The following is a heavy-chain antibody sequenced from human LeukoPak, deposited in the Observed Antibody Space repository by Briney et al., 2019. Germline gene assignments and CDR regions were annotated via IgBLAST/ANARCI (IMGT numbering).Heavy chain of an antibody. V-gene: IGHV4-4*02. D-gene: IGHD1-26*01. J-gene: IGHJ3*02. CDR3: ARDKWDPRYACDI. Sequence: PSETLSLTCAVSGGSISSSNWWSWIRQPPGKGLEWIGEIYHSGSTNYNPSLKSRVTISVDKSKTQFSLKLSSVTAADTAVYYCARDKWDPRYACDIWGQGTMVTVSS. CDR2: IYHSGST. CDR1: GGSISSSNW.